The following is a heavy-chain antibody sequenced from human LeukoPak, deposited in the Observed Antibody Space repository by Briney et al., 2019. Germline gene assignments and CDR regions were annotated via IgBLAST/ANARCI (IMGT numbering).Heavy chain of an antibody. CDR3: ARERPKGYGDYVGSWFDP. D-gene: IGHD4-17*01. J-gene: IGHJ5*02. CDR2: IYYSGST. Sequence: ETLSLTCTVSGGSISSYYWSWIRQPPGKGLEWIGYIYYSGSTNYNPSLKSRVTISVDTSKNPFSLKLSSVTAADTAVYYCARERPKGYGDYVGSWFDPWGQGTLVTVSS. CDR1: GGSISSYY. V-gene: IGHV4-59*12.